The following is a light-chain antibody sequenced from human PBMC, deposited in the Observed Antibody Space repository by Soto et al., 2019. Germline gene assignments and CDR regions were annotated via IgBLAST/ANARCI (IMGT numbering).Light chain of an antibody. Sequence: EIVLTESPATLSLSPGEGATLSCRASQSVSSYLAWYQQKPGQAPRLLIYDASNRATGIPARFSGSGSGTDFTLTISSLEPEDFAVYYCQQRSNWPRYTFGQGTKVDIK. J-gene: IGKJ2*01. CDR1: QSVSSY. CDR3: QQRSNWPRYT. V-gene: IGKV3-11*01. CDR2: DAS.